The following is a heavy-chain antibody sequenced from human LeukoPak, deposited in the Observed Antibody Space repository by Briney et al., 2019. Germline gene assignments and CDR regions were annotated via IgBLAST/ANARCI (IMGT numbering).Heavy chain of an antibody. D-gene: IGHD3-9*01. Sequence: SGPTLVNPTQTLTLTCTFSGFSLSTSGVGVGWICQPPGKALEWLALIYWDDDKRYSPSLKSRLTITKDTSKNQVVLTMTNMDPVDTATYYCAHRPNHLTGPIFDYWGQGTLVTVSS. CDR3: AHRPNHLTGPIFDY. V-gene: IGHV2-5*02. J-gene: IGHJ4*02. CDR1: GFSLSTSGVG. CDR2: IYWDDDK.